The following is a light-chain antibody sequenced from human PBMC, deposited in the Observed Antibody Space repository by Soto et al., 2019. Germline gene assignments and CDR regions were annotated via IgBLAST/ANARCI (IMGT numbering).Light chain of an antibody. J-gene: IGLJ3*02. CDR1: SSDVGAYNY. CDR2: DVS. CDR3: CSYAGSYSWV. V-gene: IGLV2-11*01. Sequence: QSVLTQPRSVSGSPGQSVTISCTGNSSDVGAYNYVSWYQHHPGKAPKVMIYDVSERPSVVPDRFSGSKSDNKASLTISGLQAEDEADYYCCSYAGSYSWVFGGGTKLTVL.